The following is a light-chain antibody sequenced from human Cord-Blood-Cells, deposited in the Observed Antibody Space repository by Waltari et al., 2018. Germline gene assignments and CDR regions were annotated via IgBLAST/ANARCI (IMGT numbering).Light chain of an antibody. CDR3: CSYAGSSTWV. CDR2: EVS. CDR1: SSDVGGYNL. J-gene: IGLJ3*02. V-gene: IGLV2-23*02. Sequence: QSALTQPASVSGSPGQSITISCTGTSSDVGGYNLVSWDQQHPGKAPKLMIYEVSKRPSGVSNRFSGSKSGNTASLTISGLQAEDEADYYCCSYAGSSTWVFGGGTKLTVL.